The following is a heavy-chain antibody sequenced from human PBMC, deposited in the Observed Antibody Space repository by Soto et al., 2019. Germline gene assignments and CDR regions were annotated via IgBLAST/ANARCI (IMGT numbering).Heavy chain of an antibody. CDR1: GGSITTGGYY. J-gene: IGHJ4*02. Sequence: SETLSLTCTVSGGSITTGGYYWSWIRQLPGKGLEWIGHRYYSESTYYNPSLKSRVSISLDTSKNQFSLKLSFVTAADTAMYYCARTNCSGVSCYSWSLDYWCQATFVT. V-gene: IGHV4-31*03. D-gene: IGHD2-15*01. CDR2: RYYSEST. CDR3: ARTNCSGVSCYSWSLDY.